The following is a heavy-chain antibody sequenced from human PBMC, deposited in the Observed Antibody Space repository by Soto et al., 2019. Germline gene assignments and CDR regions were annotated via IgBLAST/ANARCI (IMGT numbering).Heavy chain of an antibody. CDR3: ARGGRREYDFWSGYYTGIGYYYGMDV. V-gene: IGHV4-34*01. Sequence: QVQLQQWGAGLLKPSETLSLTCAVYGGSFSGYYWSWIRQPPGKGLEWIGEINHSGSTNYNPSLRSRVTRSVDTSKNQFSLKLSSVTAADTAVHYCARGGRREYDFWSGYYTGIGYYYGMDVWGQGTTVTVSS. D-gene: IGHD3-3*01. CDR2: INHSGST. J-gene: IGHJ6*02. CDR1: GGSFSGYY.